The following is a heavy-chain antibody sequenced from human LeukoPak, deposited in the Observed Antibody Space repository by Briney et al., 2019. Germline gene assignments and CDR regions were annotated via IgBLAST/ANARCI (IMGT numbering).Heavy chain of an antibody. Sequence: GRSLRLSCAASEFTFDDYAMHWVRQAPGKGLEWVSGISWNSGSIGYADSVKGRFTISRDNAKNSLYLQMNSLRAEDTALYYCAKGRVIMATIEVYFDYWGQGTLVTVSS. CDR3: AKGRVIMATIEVYFDY. D-gene: IGHD5-24*01. CDR2: ISWNSGSI. V-gene: IGHV3-9*01. CDR1: EFTFDDYA. J-gene: IGHJ4*02.